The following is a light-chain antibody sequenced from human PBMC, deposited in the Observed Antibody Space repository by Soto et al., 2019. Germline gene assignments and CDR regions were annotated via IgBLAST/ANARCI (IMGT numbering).Light chain of an antibody. J-gene: IGKJ1*01. Sequence: EIVLTQSPGTLSLSPGERATLSCRASQSVSSSYLAWYQQKPGQAPRPLIYGASSRAIGIPDRFSGSGSGIDFTLTISRLEPEVFAVYYCQQYGSSPWTFGQGTKFEIK. CDR2: GAS. V-gene: IGKV3-20*01. CDR3: QQYGSSPWT. CDR1: QSVSSSY.